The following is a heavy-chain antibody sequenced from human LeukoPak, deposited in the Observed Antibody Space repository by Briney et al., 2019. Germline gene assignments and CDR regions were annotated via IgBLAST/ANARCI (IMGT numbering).Heavy chain of an antibody. CDR3: ARDRPSLYGDYYFDY. D-gene: IGHD4-17*01. Sequence: SQTLSLTCAVSGGSISSGGYSWSWIRQPPEKGLEWIGYIYHSRSTYYNPSLKSRVTISVDRSKNQFSLKLSSVTAADTAVYYCARDRPSLYGDYYFDYWGQGTLVTVSS. V-gene: IGHV4-30-2*01. CDR2: IYHSRST. CDR1: GGSISSGGYS. J-gene: IGHJ4*02.